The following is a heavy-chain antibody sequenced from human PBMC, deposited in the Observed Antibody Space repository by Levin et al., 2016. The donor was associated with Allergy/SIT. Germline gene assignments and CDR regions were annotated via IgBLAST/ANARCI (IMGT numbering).Heavy chain of an antibody. Sequence: WIRQPPGKGLEWVSAISGSGGSTYYADSVKGRFTISRDNSKNTLYLQMNSLRAEDTAVYYCAKSAVVDYYYYGMDVWGQGTTVTVSS. CDR3: AKSAVVDYYYYGMDV. CDR2: ISGSGGST. V-gene: IGHV3-23*01. J-gene: IGHJ6*02. D-gene: IGHD2-15*01.